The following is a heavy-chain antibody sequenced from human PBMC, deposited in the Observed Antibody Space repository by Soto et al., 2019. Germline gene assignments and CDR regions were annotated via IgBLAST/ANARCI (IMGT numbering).Heavy chain of an antibody. J-gene: IGHJ4*02. CDR3: ARDQSPYYYGSGSRY. CDR1: GYTFTSYG. D-gene: IGHD3-10*01. CDR2: ISAYNGNT. V-gene: IGHV1-18*01. Sequence: ASVKVSCKASGYTFTSYGISWVRQAPGQGLEWMGWISAYNGNTNYAQKLQGRVTMTTDTSTSTAYMELRSLRSDDTAVYYCARDQSPYYYGSGSRYWGQGTLVTVSS.